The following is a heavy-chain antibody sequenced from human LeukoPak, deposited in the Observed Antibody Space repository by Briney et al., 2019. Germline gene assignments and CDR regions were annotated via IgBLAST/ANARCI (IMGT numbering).Heavy chain of an antibody. CDR3: AKDSSGWRNYYYGMDV. CDR1: GFTFSSYA. D-gene: IGHD6-19*01. J-gene: IGHJ6*02. CDR2: ISGSGGST. Sequence: GGSLRLSCAASGFTFSSYAMSSVRQAPGKGLEWVSPISGSGGSTYYADSVKGRFTISRDNSKNTLYLQMNSLRAEDTAVYYCAKDSSGWRNYYYGMDVWGQGTTVTASS. V-gene: IGHV3-23*01.